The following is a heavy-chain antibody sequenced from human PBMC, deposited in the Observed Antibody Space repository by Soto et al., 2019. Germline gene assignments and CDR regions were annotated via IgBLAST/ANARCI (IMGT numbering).Heavy chain of an antibody. V-gene: IGHV1-2*02. CDR2: ISAYNGVK. D-gene: IGHD3-10*01. J-gene: IGHJ4*02. CDR1: GYTFTDYY. CDR3: ARDRVHDSGSYKHY. Sequence: ASVKVSCKASGYTFTDYYMHWVRQSPGQGLEWMGWISAYNGVKHYAPKSQRRVTMTRDTSINTAFMELSRLRSDDSAIYCCARDRVHDSGSYKHYWGLGTMVTVSS.